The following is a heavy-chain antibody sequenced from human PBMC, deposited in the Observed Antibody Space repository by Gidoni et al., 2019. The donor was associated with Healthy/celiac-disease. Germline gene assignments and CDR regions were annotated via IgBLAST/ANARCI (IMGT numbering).Heavy chain of an antibody. CDR3: AIPASSTSCYMCLDY. CDR1: GFTFDDYT. CDR2: ISWDGGST. Sequence: EVQLVESGGVVVQPGGSLRLSCAASGFTFDDYTMHWVRQAPGKGLEWVSLISWDGGSTYYADSVKGRFTISRDNSKNSLYLQMNSLRTEDTALYYCAIPASSTSCYMCLDYWGQGTLVTVSS. D-gene: IGHD2-2*02. V-gene: IGHV3-43*01. J-gene: IGHJ4*02.